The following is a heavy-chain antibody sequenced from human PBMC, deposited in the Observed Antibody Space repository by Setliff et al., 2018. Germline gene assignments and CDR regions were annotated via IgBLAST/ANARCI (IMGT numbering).Heavy chain of an antibody. CDR3: ARYHALFGVTKLGGWLDP. V-gene: IGHV4-30-2*01. D-gene: IGHD3-3*01. J-gene: IGHJ5*02. Sequence: KSSETLSLTCVVSGGSISSGGYSWSWIRQPPGKGLEWIGYISRSGTTYYKSSLKSRVTISVDMSKNEFSLRMSFMTAADTAVYYCARYHALFGVTKLGGWLDPWGQGTLVTVSS. CDR1: GGSISSGGYS. CDR2: ISRSGTT.